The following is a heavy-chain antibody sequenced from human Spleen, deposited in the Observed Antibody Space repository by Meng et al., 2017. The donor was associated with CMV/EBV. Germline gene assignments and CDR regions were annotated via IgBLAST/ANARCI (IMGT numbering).Heavy chain of an antibody. D-gene: IGHD3-3*01. Sequence: FSTASSGTSSSNSINWVRQAPGQGLEWMGGIIASLDTTNYAQKFQGRVTITTDESTSTAYMELSSLRSEDTAVYYCATAATISGVVWDAMDVWGQGTTVTVSS. CDR1: SGTSSSNS. J-gene: IGHJ6*02. V-gene: IGHV1-69*16. CDR3: ATAATISGVVWDAMDV. CDR2: IIASLDTT.